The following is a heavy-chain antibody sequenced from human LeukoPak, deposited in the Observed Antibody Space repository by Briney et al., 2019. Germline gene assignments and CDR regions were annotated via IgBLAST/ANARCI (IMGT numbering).Heavy chain of an antibody. V-gene: IGHV4-4*07. J-gene: IGHJ1*01. CDR3: ARGGSKRRFAEYFQH. CDR1: GGSISSYY. D-gene: IGHD5-12*01. Sequence: SETLSLTRTVSGGSISSYYWSWIRQPAGKGLECSGRIYTSGSTNYNPSLKSRVTMSVDTSKNQFSLKLSSVTAADTAVYYCARGGSKRRFAEYFQHWGRGTLVSVSS. CDR2: IYTSGST.